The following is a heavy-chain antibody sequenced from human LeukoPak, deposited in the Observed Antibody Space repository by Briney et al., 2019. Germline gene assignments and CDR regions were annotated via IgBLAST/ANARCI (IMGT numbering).Heavy chain of an antibody. CDR1: GFTLDGYA. CDR2: ISWNSGSI. J-gene: IGHJ6*02. CDR3: AKDITMVRGVGYGMDV. Sequence: GGSLRLSCAASGFTLDGYAMHWVRQAPGKGLEWVSSISWNSGSIGYADSVKGRFTISRDNAKNSLYLQMNSLRAEDTALYYCAKDITMVRGVGYGMDVWGQGTTVTVSS. D-gene: IGHD3-10*01. V-gene: IGHV3-9*01.